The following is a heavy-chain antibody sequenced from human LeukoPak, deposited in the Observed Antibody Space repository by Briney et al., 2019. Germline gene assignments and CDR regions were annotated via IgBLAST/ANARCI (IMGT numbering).Heavy chain of an antibody. Sequence: SVKVSCKASGGTFSIYAISWVREAPGQGREWMGGIIPIFGTANYAQKFQCRVTITTDESTSTAYMELSSLRSEDTAVYYCASSGSYGVWYFDYWGQGTLVTVSS. CDR2: IIPIFGTA. V-gene: IGHV1-69*05. CDR3: ASSGSYGVWYFDY. J-gene: IGHJ4*02. D-gene: IGHD1-26*01. CDR1: GGTFSIYA.